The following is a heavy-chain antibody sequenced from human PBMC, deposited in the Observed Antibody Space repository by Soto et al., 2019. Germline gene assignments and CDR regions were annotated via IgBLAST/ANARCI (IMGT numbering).Heavy chain of an antibody. CDR2: MNPNSGNT. D-gene: IGHD5-12*01. J-gene: IGHJ4*02. CDR1: GYTFTSYD. Sequence: QVQLVQSGAEVKKPGASVKVSCKASGYTFTSYDINWVRQATGQGLEWMGWMNPNSGNTAYAQKFXSRVTMTSNTSISTAYMALSSLRSEDTAVYYCARERRDGYDNWGQGTLVTVSS. V-gene: IGHV1-8*01. CDR3: ARERRDGYDN.